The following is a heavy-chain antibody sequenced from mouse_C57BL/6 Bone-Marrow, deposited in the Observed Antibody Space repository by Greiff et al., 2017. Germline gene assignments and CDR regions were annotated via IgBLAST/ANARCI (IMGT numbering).Heavy chain of an antibody. CDR2: IAPKSGDT. CDR1: GFTFTSYW. D-gene: IGHD4-1*01. CDR3: ARSGGLTGD. J-gene: IGHJ3*01. V-gene: IGHV1-72*01. Sequence: QVLLQQPGAELVKPGASVKLSCKASGFTFTSYWMHWVKQRPGRGLEWIGRIAPKSGDTKYNEKFKSKATPTVDKPSSTAYMPLSSLTSEDSAVYDCARSGGLTGDWGQGTLVTVSA.